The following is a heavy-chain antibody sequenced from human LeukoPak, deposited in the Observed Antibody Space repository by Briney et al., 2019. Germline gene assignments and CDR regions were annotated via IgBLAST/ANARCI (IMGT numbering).Heavy chain of an antibody. V-gene: IGHV3-21*01. CDR3: ARVRAISSGWSGGDY. CDR2: ISSSSSYI. CDR1: GFTFSSYS. J-gene: IGHJ4*02. D-gene: IGHD6-19*01. Sequence: PGGSLRLSCAASGFTFSSYSMNWVRQAPGKGLEWVSSISSSSSYIYYADSVKGRFTISRDNAKNLLYLQMNSLRAEDTAVYYCARVRAISSGWSGGDYWGQGTLVTVSS.